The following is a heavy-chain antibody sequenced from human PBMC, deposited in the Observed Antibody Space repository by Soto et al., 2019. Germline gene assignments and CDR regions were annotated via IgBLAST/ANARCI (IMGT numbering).Heavy chain of an antibody. CDR2: MNPNSGNT. J-gene: IGHJ4*02. CDR1: GYTFTSYD. Sequence: GASVKVSCKASGYTFTSYDINWVRQATGQGLEWMGWMNPNSGNTGYAQKFQGRVTMTRNTSISTAYMELSSLRSEDTAVYYCARSVVHSGLLDYWGQGTLVTVSS. V-gene: IGHV1-8*01. D-gene: IGHD5-12*01. CDR3: ARSVVHSGLLDY.